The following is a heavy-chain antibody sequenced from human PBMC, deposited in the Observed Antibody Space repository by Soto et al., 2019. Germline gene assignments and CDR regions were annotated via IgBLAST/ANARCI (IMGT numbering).Heavy chain of an antibody. CDR3: ARGEVYSGYDYYFDY. CDR1: GGSISSGGYY. D-gene: IGHD5-12*01. Sequence: QVQLQESGPGLVKPSQTLSLTCTVSGGSISSGGYYWSWIRQHPGKGLEWIGYIYYSGSTYYNPSLKSRVTISVDTSKNQVSLKLSSVTAADTAVYYCARGEVYSGYDYYFDYWGQGTLVTVSS. CDR2: IYYSGST. V-gene: IGHV4-31*03. J-gene: IGHJ4*02.